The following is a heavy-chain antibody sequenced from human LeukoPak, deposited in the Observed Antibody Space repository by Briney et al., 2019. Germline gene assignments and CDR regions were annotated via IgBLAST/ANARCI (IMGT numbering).Heavy chain of an antibody. Sequence: GESLQISCKDSGYYFTNYWIGWVRQMPGKGLEWMGIIHGADSLTMYSPSFQGQVTISADKSVSTAYLQWSGLKPSDTAIYYCACARNGDYRWDYWGQGTLVTVSS. V-gene: IGHV5-51*01. J-gene: IGHJ4*02. CDR2: IHGADSLT. CDR3: ACARNGDYRWDY. D-gene: IGHD4-17*01. CDR1: GYYFTNYW.